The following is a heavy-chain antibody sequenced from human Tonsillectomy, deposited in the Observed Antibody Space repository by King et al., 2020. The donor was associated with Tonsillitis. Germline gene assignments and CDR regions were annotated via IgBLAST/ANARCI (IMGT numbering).Heavy chain of an antibody. Sequence: VQLVESGGGLVKPGGSLRLSCATSGFDVSDSYVAWIRQAPGKGLEWISYISRDISSTRAHTDYANSVKGRFTISKDNAKRSVFLQMNSLRVEDTAVYYCARQNGVQWYGESTYYFDSWGPGTLVTVSS. CDR3: ARQNGVQWYGESTYYFDS. J-gene: IGHJ4*02. CDR1: GFDVSDSY. V-gene: IGHV3-11*06. CDR2: ISRDISSTRAHT. D-gene: IGHD3-10*01.